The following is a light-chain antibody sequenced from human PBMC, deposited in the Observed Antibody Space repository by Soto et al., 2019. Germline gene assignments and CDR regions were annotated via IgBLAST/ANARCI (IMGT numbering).Light chain of an antibody. CDR2: RNN. J-gene: IGLJ3*02. CDR1: SSNIGSNS. CDR3: AAWDDSLSGVV. V-gene: IGLV1-47*01. Sequence: QSVLTQPPSASGTPGQRVTISWSGSSSNIGSNSVYWYQQLPGTAPKLLIYRNNQRPSGVPDRFSGSKSGTSASLAISGLRSEDEADYYCAAWDDSLSGVVFGGGTKLTVL.